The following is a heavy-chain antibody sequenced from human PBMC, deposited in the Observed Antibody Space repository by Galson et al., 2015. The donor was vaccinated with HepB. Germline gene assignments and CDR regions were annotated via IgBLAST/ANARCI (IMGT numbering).Heavy chain of an antibody. CDR3: ARVPYYYDSSGYDY. CDR1: GFTFSSYA. V-gene: IGHV3-30-3*01. Sequence: SLRLSCAASGFTFSSYAMHWVRQAPGKGLEWVAVISYDGSNKYYADSVKGRFTISRDNSKNTLYLQMNSLRAEDTAVYYCARVPYYYDSSGYDYWGQGTLVTVSS. J-gene: IGHJ4*02. D-gene: IGHD3-22*01. CDR2: ISYDGSNK.